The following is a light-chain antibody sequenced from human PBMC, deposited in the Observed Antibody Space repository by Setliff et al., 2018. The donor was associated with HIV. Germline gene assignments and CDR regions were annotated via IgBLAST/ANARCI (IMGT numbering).Light chain of an antibody. CDR3: QQYGSSPLT. CDR2: GAS. V-gene: IGKV3-20*01. J-gene: IGKJ1*01. CDR1: QSVSSSY. Sequence: ETVLTQSPGTLSLSPGERATLSCRASQSVSSSYLAWYQQKPGQAPRLLIYGASSRATGIPDRFSGSGSGTDFTLTISRLEPEDFAVYYCQQYGSSPLTVGQGTKVDIK.